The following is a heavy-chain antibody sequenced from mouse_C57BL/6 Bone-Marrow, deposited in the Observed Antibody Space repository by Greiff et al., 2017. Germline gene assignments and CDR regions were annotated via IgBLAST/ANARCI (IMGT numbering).Heavy chain of an antibody. V-gene: IGHV5-4*01. J-gene: IGHJ3*01. D-gene: IGHD1-1*01. CDR3: ARVLITTGFAY. CDR1: GFTFSSYA. Sequence: EVQGVESGGGLVKPGGSLKLSCAASGFTFSSYAMSWVRQTPGKRLEWVATISAGGSYTYYPDNVKGRFTFSRDNANNNLYLQLSQLKSEDTVMYYCARVLITTGFAYWGQGTLVTVSA. CDR2: ISAGGSYT.